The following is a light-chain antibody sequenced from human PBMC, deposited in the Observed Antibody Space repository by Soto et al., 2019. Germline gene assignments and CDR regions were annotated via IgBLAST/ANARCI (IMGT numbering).Light chain of an antibody. Sequence: QSALTQPASVSGSPGQSITISCTGTRSDVGGYNDVSWYQQHPGKAPKLMIYDVSNRPSGVSNRFSGSKSGNTASLTISGLQAEDEADYYCRSYTSSSTVVFGGGTKLTVL. V-gene: IGLV2-14*01. J-gene: IGLJ2*01. CDR2: DVS. CDR3: RSYTSSSTVV. CDR1: RSDVGGYND.